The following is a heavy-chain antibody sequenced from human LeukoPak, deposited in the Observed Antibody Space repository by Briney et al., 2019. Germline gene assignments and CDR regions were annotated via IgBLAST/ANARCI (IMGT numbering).Heavy chain of an antibody. CDR2: IYENGRT. CDR1: GGSIGNFF. CDR3: ARDWELGH. J-gene: IGHJ4*02. D-gene: IGHD1-26*01. Sequence: SETLSLTRTVSGGSIGNFFWSWIRQSPGEGLEWIGFIYENGRTSYNPSLKSRVTISVDMPKNQFSLRLTSMTAADTAVYYCARDWELGHWGRGILVTVTS. V-gene: IGHV4-59*01.